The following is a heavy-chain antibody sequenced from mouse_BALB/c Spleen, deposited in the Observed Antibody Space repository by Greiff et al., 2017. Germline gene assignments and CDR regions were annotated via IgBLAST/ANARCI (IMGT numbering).Heavy chain of an antibody. CDR1: GFTFTDYY. V-gene: IGHV7-3*02. Sequence: EVKLVESGGGLVKPGGSLRLSCATSGFTFTDYYMSWVRQPPGKALEWLGFIRNKANGYTTEYSASVKGRFTISRDNSQSILYLQMNTLRAEDSATYYCAREIGDAMDYWGQGTSVTVSS. CDR2: IRNKANGYTT. J-gene: IGHJ4*01. CDR3: AREIGDAMDY.